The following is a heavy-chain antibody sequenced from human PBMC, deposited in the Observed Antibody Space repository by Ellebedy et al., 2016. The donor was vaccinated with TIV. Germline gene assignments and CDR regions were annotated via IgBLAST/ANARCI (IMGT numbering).Heavy chain of an antibody. D-gene: IGHD3-10*01. J-gene: IGHJ4*02. Sequence: AASVKVSCKAPGYTFTSYDIYWVRQATGQGLEWMGWMNPNSGNTGHAQNFQGRVTMTRNTSISTAYMELSSLRSEDTAVYYCARGRGYYDSKSYYKGHDYWGQGTLVTVSS. CDR1: GYTFTSYD. V-gene: IGHV1-8*01. CDR2: MNPNSGNT. CDR3: ARGRGYYDSKSYYKGHDY.